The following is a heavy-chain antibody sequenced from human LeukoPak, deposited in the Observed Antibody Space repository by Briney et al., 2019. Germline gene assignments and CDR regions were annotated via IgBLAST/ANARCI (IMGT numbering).Heavy chain of an antibody. CDR3: ERAGYCSGGSCYYKGNDF. CDR2: INHSGST. CDR1: GGSFSGYY. V-gene: IGHV4-34*01. D-gene: IGHD2-15*01. J-gene: IGHJ4*02. Sequence: SETLSLTCAVYGGSFSGYYWSWIRQPPGKGLEWIGEINHSGSTNYNPSLKSRVTISVDTSKNQFSLKLSSVTAADTAVYYCERAGYCSGGSCYYKGNDFWGEGTLVTVSS.